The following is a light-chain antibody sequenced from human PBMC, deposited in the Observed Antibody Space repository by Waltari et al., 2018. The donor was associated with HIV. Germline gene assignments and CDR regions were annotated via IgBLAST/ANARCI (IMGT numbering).Light chain of an antibody. CDR2: SNN. Sequence: QSVLPQPPSASGTPGQRVTISCSGSRSNIGINTVNWYQQLPGTAPKLLIYSNNQRPSGVPDRFSGSKSGTSASLAISGLQSEDEADYYCAAWDDRLNGVVFGGGTKLTVL. CDR1: RSNIGINT. CDR3: AAWDDRLNGVV. J-gene: IGLJ2*01. V-gene: IGLV1-44*01.